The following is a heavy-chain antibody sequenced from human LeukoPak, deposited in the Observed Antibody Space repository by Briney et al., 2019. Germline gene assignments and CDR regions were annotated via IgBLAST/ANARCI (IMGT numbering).Heavy chain of an antibody. D-gene: IGHD3-10*01. CDR3: ARDNTRSMPYYGSLRASPTWLDP. CDR1: GGSFSGYY. CDR2: INHSGST. Sequence: SETLSLTCAVYGGSFSGYYWSWIRQPPGKGLEWIGEINHSGSTNYNPSLKSRVTISVDTSKNQFSLKLSSVTAADTAVYYCARDNTRSMPYYGSLRASPTWLDPWGQGSLVTVSS. J-gene: IGHJ5*02. V-gene: IGHV4-34*01.